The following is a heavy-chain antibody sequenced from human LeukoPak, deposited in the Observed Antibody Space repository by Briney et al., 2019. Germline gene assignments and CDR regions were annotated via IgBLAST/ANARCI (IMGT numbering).Heavy chain of an antibody. V-gene: IGHV3-30*04. CDR3: ARDWEAAGYFDY. J-gene: IGHJ4*02. D-gene: IGHD6-25*01. Sequence: PGGSLRLSCAASGSTFSSYAMHWVRQALGKGLEWVAVISYDGSNKYYADSVKGRFTISRDNSKNTLYLQMNSLRAEDTAVYYCARDWEAAGYFDYWGQGTLVTVSS. CDR1: GSTFSSYA. CDR2: ISYDGSNK.